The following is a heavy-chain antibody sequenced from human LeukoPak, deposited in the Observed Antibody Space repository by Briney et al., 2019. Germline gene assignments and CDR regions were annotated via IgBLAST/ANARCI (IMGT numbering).Heavy chain of an antibody. CDR3: ASGFHYYYDSSGYSPFDY. D-gene: IGHD3-22*01. CDR2: ISSSSSYI. Sequence: PGGSLRLSCAASGFTFSSYSMTWVRQAPGKGLDWVSSISSSSSYIYYADSVKGRFAISRDNAKNSLYLQMNSLRAEDTAVYYCASGFHYYYDSSGYSPFDYWGQGTLVTVSS. J-gene: IGHJ4*02. V-gene: IGHV3-21*01. CDR1: GFTFSSYS.